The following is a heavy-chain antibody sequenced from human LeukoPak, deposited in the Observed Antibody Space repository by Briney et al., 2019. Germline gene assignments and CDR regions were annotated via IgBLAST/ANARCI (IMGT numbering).Heavy chain of an antibody. Sequence: SGGSLRLSCAASGFTFSSYWMHWVRQAPGKGLVWVSRINSDGTTSYADSVQGRFTISRDNIKNTLYLQMNSLRAEDTAVYYCARDPIIIVPAALDYWGQGTLVTVSS. J-gene: IGHJ4*02. V-gene: IGHV3-74*01. CDR3: ARDPIIIVPAALDY. CDR2: INSDGTT. D-gene: IGHD2-2*01. CDR1: GFTFSSYW.